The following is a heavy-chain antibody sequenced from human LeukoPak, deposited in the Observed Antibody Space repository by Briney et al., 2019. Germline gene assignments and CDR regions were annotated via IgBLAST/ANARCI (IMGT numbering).Heavy chain of an antibody. D-gene: IGHD2-2*01. J-gene: IGHJ6*02. V-gene: IGHV3-7*01. Sequence: GGSLRLSCAASGFTFSSYWMSWVRQAPGKGLEWVANIKQDGSEKYYVDSVKGRFTISRDNAKNSLYLQMSSLRAEDTAVYYCARINLYPFYYYYGMDVWGQGTTVTVSS. CDR3: ARINLYPFYYYYGMDV. CDR2: IKQDGSEK. CDR1: GFTFSSYW.